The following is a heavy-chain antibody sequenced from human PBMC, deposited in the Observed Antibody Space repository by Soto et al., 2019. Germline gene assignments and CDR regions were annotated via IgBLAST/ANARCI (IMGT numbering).Heavy chain of an antibody. CDR2: IIPIFGTA. V-gene: IGHV1-69*01. D-gene: IGHD3-22*01. J-gene: IGHJ4*02. CDR3: ARDPNYYDSSGYYSPFDY. CDR1: GGTFSSYA. Sequence: QVQLVQSGAEVKKPGSSVKVSCKASGGTFSSYAISWVRQAPGQGLEWMGGIIPIFGTAIYAQKFQGRVTITADESTSTAYMELSSLRSEDTAVYYCARDPNYYDSSGYYSPFDYWGQGTLVTVSS.